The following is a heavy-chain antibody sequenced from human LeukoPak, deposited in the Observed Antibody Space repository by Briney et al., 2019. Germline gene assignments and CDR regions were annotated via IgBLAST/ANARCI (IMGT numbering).Heavy chain of an antibody. CDR3: ARGVGGY. Sequence: SETLSLTCAVYGGSFSGYYWSWIRQPPGKGLEWIGEINHSRTTNYNPSLKSRVTISVDTSKNQFSLKLSSVTAADTAVYYCARGVGGYWGQGTLVTVSS. CDR1: GGSFSGYY. D-gene: IGHD4-23*01. CDR2: INHSRTT. V-gene: IGHV4-34*01. J-gene: IGHJ4*02.